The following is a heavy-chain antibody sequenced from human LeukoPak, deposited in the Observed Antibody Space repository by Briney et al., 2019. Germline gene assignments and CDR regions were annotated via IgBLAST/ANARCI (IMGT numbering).Heavy chain of an antibody. V-gene: IGHV3-23*01. D-gene: IGHD4-11*01. CDR1: GFTFSNCA. CDR3: VSTVTTSYGMDV. Sequence: GGSLRLSCAASGFTFSNCAISWVRQAPGKELEWVSTIGGSGGSTYYADSVKGRLTISRDNSKNTLYLQMNSLRAEDTAIYYCVSTVTTSYGMDVWGQGTTVTVSS. J-gene: IGHJ6*02. CDR2: IGGSGGST.